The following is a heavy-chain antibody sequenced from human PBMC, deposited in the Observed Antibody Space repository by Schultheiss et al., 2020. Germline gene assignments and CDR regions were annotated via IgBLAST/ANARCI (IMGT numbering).Heavy chain of an antibody. CDR3: ARRVSGGFDS. D-gene: IGHD2-15*01. CDR2: IDWDDDK. Sequence: TLSLTCTVSGGSISSYYWSWIRQPPGKALEWLALIDWDDDKYYSTSLKTRLTISKDTSKNQVVLTMTNMDPVDTATYYCARRVSGGFDSWGQGTLVTVSS. J-gene: IGHJ5*01. CDR1: GGSISSYYW. V-gene: IGHV2-70*18.